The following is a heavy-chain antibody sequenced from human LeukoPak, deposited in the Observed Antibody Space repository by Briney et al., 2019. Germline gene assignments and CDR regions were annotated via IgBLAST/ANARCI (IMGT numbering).Heavy chain of an antibody. V-gene: IGHV3-23*01. CDR3: VRDGTYTGSYEFDY. CDR2: ISGSVGST. Sequence: GGSLRLSCAASAFTFSSYATNWVRQAPGKGLEWVSAISGSVGSTYYADSVKGRFTISRDNSKNTLYLQMNNLRAEDTAVYYCVRDGTYTGSYEFDYWGQGTLSPSPQ. D-gene: IGHD1-26*01. J-gene: IGHJ4*02. CDR1: AFTFSSYA.